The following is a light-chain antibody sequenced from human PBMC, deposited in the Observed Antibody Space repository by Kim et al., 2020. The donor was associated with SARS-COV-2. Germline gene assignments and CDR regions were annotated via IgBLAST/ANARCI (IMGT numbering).Light chain of an antibody. Sequence: SSELTQDPAVSAALGQTVRITCQGDTLRSHYASWYQQKPGQTPFLVMYETDIRPSGIPDRFSGSRSGNTASLTITGAQAEDESDYFCSSRDSSGNRVVFGGGTTLTVL. V-gene: IGLV3-19*01. J-gene: IGLJ2*01. CDR3: SSRDSSGNRVV. CDR2: ETD. CDR1: TLRSHY.